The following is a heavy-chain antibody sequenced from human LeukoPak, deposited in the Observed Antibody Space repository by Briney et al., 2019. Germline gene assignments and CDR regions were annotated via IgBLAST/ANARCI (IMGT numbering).Heavy chain of an antibody. CDR3: ARDSSGWLRELDY. Sequence: PGGSLRLSCAASGFTFSSYWMSWVRQAPGKGLEWVSSISSSSSYIYYADSVKGRFTISRDNAKNSLYLQMNSLRAEDTAVYYCARDSSGWLRELDYWGQGTLVTVSS. V-gene: IGHV3-21*01. CDR2: ISSSSSYI. CDR1: GFTFSSYW. J-gene: IGHJ4*02. D-gene: IGHD6-19*01.